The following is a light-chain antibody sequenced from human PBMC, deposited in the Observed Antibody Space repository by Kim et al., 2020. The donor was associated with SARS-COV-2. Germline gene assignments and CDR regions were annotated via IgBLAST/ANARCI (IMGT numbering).Light chain of an antibody. CDR2: PDT. CDR1: TLGANY. CDR3: QAFSSGPAVV. Sequence: SYELTQPPSVFVFPGQTASITCSGDTLGANYACWSQQTPGQSPVLVITPDTKRPSGIPERFSGSHSGTTSTLTLRGTPVMAEADYYCQAFSSGPAVVFGG. V-gene: IGLV3-1*01. J-gene: IGLJ2*01.